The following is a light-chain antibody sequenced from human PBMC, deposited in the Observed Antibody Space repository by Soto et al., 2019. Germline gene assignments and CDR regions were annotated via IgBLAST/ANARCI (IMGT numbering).Light chain of an antibody. Sequence: QSVLTQPPSASGSPGQSVTISCTGASSDVGGYNFVSWYQQRPGKAPKVIIYEVSKRPSGVPDRFSGSKSGNTASLTVSGLQAEDEADYYCSSYAGSHYVFGTGTKVTVL. CDR1: SSDVGGYNF. CDR3: SSYAGSHYV. V-gene: IGLV2-8*01. CDR2: EVS. J-gene: IGLJ1*01.